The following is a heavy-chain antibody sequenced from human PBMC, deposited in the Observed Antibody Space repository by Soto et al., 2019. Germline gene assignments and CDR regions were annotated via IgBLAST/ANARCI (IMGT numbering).Heavy chain of an antibody. Sequence: EVQLVESGGGLIQPGGSLRISCAASGFNVSHNYMSWVRQPPGKGLEWVAIMLSGGRTYYADSVKGRFTISRDNSKNTLYFQMHSLRAEDTDVYYCARDPGHGLDVWGQGTTVIVSS. CDR2: MLSGGRT. D-gene: IGHD1-1*01. J-gene: IGHJ6*02. CDR3: ARDPGHGLDV. CDR1: GFNVSHNY. V-gene: IGHV3-53*01.